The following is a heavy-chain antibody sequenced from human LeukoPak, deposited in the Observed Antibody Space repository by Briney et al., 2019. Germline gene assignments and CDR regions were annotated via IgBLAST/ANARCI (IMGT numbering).Heavy chain of an antibody. CDR1: GGSISSGGYY. CDR2: IYYSGST. Sequence: PSETLSLTCTVSGGSISSGGYYWSWIRQHPGKGLEWIGYIYYSGSTYYNPSLKSRVTISVDRSKNQFSLKLSSVTAADTAVYYCARGKAARPHGMDVWGQGTTVTVSS. J-gene: IGHJ6*02. CDR3: ARGKAARPHGMDV. V-gene: IGHV4-31*03. D-gene: IGHD6-6*01.